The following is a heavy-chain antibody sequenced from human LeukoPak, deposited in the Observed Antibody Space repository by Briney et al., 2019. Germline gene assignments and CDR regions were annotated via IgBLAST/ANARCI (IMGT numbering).Heavy chain of an antibody. V-gene: IGHV3-11*05. J-gene: IGHJ2*01. CDR2: ISSSGTYT. D-gene: IGHD4-17*01. CDR3: ARDYGAYHVPYWYFDL. Sequence: PRGSLRLSRAASGFTFSDYYMNWIRQAPGKGLEWVSYISSSGTYTNYADSVKGRFTISRDNAKNSLYLQMDSLRADDTALYYCARDYGAYHVPYWYFDLWGRGTLVTVSS. CDR1: GFTFSDYY.